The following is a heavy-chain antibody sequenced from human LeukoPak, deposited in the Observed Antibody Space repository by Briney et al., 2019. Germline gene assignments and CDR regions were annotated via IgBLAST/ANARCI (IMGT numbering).Heavy chain of an antibody. Sequence: ASVNVSCKASGYAFNSYDINWVRQATGQGLEWMGWMNPDTGNTGYGERFQGRVTMTRDNSISTAYMELNSLTSEDTAVYYCAGGLEMATILAFDIWGQGTMVTVSS. CDR3: AGGLEMATILAFDI. J-gene: IGHJ3*02. D-gene: IGHD5-24*01. CDR1: GYAFNSYD. CDR2: MNPDTGNT. V-gene: IGHV1-8*01.